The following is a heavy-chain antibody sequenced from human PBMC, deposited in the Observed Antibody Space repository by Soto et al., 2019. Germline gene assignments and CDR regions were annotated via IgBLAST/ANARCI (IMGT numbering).Heavy chain of an antibody. CDR3: ARAVGDPLYYLDY. Sequence: QVQLQESGPGLVRPSETLSLTCTVSSDSISSYYWIWIRQSPGKGLEWIGYTDYSGNTNYNPSLQSRVTRSGDTSKNQFSLRLSSVTAADTAVYYCARAVGDPLYYLDYWGQGTLVTVSS. V-gene: IGHV4-59*08. CDR2: TDYSGNT. J-gene: IGHJ4*02. CDR1: SDSISSYY. D-gene: IGHD6-19*01.